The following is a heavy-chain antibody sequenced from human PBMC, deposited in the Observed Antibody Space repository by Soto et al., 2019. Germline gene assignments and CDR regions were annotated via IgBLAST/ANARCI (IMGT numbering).Heavy chain of an antibody. CDR3: AKGSATNPGIFDY. Sequence: GGSLRLSCAVSGFTVSSNHMNLVRQAPGKGLEWVSGIYSSGNTYYADSVKGRFTISRDNSENTLYLQMNSLRAEDMTVYYCAKGSATNPGIFDYWGQGTLVTVSS. J-gene: IGHJ4*02. CDR2: IYSSGNT. V-gene: IGHV3-66*01. D-gene: IGHD1-26*01. CDR1: GFTVSSNH.